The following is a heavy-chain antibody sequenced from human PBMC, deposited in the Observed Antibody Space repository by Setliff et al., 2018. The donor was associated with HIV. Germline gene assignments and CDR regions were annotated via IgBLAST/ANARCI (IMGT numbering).Heavy chain of an antibody. D-gene: IGHD6-6*01. J-gene: IGHJ6*03. V-gene: IGHV4-59*11. CDR1: GGSISSHY. CDR3: ARDRGSSYYYYYYMDV. CDR2: IYYSGST. Sequence: SETLSLTCTVSGGSISSHYWSWIRQPPGKGLEWIGYIYYSGSTNYNPSPKSRVTISVDTSKNQFSLKLSSVTAADTAVYYCARDRGSSYYYYYYMDVWGKGTTVTVSS.